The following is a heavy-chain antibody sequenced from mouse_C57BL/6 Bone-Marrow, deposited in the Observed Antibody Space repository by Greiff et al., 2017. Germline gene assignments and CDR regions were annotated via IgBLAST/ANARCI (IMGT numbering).Heavy chain of an antibody. J-gene: IGHJ3*01. CDR3: ARRREDWGKTFFAY. CDR1: GFTFSSYG. Sequence: EVMLVESGGDLVKPGGSLKLSCAASGFTFSSYGMSWVRQTPDKRLEWVATISSGGSYTYYPDSVKGRFTISRDNAKNTLYLQMSSLKSEDTAMYYCARRREDWGKTFFAYWGQGTLVTVSA. V-gene: IGHV5-6*02. CDR2: ISSGGSYT.